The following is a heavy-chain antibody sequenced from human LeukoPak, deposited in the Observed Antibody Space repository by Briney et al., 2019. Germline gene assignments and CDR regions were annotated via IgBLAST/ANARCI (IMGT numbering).Heavy chain of an antibody. CDR3: ARGEQDYDILTGYSPGRHYFDY. Sequence: PSETLSLTCTVSGGSISSYYWSWIRQPAGKGLEWIGRIYTSGSTNYNPSLKSRVTISVDTSKNQFSLKLSSVTAADTAVYYCARGEQDYDILTGYSPGRHYFDYWGQGTLVTVSS. CDR1: GGSISSYY. CDR2: IYTSGST. D-gene: IGHD3-9*01. V-gene: IGHV4-4*07. J-gene: IGHJ4*02.